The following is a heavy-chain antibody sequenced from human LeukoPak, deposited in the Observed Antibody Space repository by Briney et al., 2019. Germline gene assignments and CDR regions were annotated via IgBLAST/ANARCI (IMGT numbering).Heavy chain of an antibody. CDR3: ARVYNWNYRVDY. V-gene: IGHV4-30-4*01. CDR1: GVSISSGDYY. D-gene: IGHD1-7*01. Sequence: SETLSLTCTVSGVSISSGDYYWSWIRQPPGKGLEWIGYIYYSGSTYYNPSLKSRVTISVDTSKNQFSLKLSSVTAADTAVYYCARVYNWNYRVDYWGQGTLVTVSS. CDR2: IYYSGST. J-gene: IGHJ4*02.